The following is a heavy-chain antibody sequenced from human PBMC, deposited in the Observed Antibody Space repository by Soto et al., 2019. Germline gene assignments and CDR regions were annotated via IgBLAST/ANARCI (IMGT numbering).Heavy chain of an antibody. V-gene: IGHV4-34*01. J-gene: IGHJ4*02. D-gene: IGHD6-13*01. CDR3: ARGLRAAAGNFDY. CDR1: GGSFSVYY. Sequence: SDTLSLTCAVYGGSFSVYYWSWIRQPPGKGLEWIGEINHSGSTNYNPSLKSRVTISVDTSKNQFSLKLSSVTAADTAVYYCARGLRAAAGNFDYWGQGTLVTVSS. CDR2: INHSGST.